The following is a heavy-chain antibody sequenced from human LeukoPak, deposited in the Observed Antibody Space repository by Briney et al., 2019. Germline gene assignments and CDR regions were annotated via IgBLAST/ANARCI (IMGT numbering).Heavy chain of an antibody. J-gene: IGHJ4*02. Sequence: GGSLRLSCAASGFTFISYGMHWVRQAPGKGLEWVANIKEDGSAKYYVDSMKGRFTISRDNAKNSLYLQINSLRAEDTAVYYCARDSPGYGGYSYWGQGTLVTVSS. D-gene: IGHD5-12*01. CDR2: IKEDGSAK. V-gene: IGHV3-7*04. CDR3: ARDSPGYGGYSY. CDR1: GFTFISYG.